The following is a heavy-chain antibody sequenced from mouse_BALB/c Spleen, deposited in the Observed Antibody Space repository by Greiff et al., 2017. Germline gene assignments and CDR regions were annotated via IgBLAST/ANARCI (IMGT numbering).Heavy chain of an antibody. Sequence: QVQLQQPGAELVKPGASVKLSCKASGYTFTSYWMHWVKQRPGQGLEWIGEINPSNGRTNYNEKFKSKATLTVDKSSSTAYMQLSSLTSEDSAVYYCARSATTAPFAYWGQGTLVTVSA. CDR1: GYTFTSYW. V-gene: IGHV1S81*02. CDR3: ARSATTAPFAY. D-gene: IGHD1-2*01. CDR2: INPSNGRT. J-gene: IGHJ3*01.